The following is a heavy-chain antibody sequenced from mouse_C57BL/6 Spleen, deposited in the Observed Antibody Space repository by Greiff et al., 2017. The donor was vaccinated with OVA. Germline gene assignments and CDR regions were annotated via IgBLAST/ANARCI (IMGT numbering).Heavy chain of an antibody. J-gene: IGHJ1*03. CDR3: ARQGGIRYFDV. CDR2: ISGGGGNT. V-gene: IGHV5-9*01. D-gene: IGHD1-1*01. CDR1: GFTFSSYT. Sequence: EVKLVESGGGLVKPGGSLKLSCAASGFTFSSYTMSWVRQTPEKRLEWVATISGGGGNTYYPDSVKGRFIISRDNAKNTLYLQMSSRRSEDTALYYCARQGGIRYFDVWGTGTTVTVSS.